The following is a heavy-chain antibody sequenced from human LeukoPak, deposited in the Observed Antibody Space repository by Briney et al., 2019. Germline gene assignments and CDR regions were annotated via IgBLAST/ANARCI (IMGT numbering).Heavy chain of an antibody. D-gene: IGHD3-22*01. CDR1: GFTFSSYA. Sequence: GGSLRLSCAASGFTFSSYAMHWVRQAPGKGLEWVAVISYDGSNKYYADSVKGRFTISRDNSKNTLYLQMNSLRAEDTAVYYCARDGQSTYYYDSSSSDYWGQGTLVTVSS. J-gene: IGHJ4*02. V-gene: IGHV3-30*04. CDR3: ARDGQSTYYYDSSSSDY. CDR2: ISYDGSNK.